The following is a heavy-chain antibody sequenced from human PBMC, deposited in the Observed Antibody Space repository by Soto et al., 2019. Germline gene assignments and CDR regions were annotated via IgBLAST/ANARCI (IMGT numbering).Heavy chain of an antibody. Sequence: QVQLVQSGAAVKKPGSSVKVSCKASGGTFSSYTISWVRQAPGQGLEWMGRIIPILGIANYAQKFQGRVTITADKSTSTAYMELSSLRSEDTAVYYCASSHYYYGSGSYDWFDPWGQGTLVTVSS. J-gene: IGHJ5*02. CDR1: GGTFSSYT. CDR3: ASSHYYYGSGSYDWFDP. V-gene: IGHV1-69*02. D-gene: IGHD3-10*01. CDR2: IIPILGIA.